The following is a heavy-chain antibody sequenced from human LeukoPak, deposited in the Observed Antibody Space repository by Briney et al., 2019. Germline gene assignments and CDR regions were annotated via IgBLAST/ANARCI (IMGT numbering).Heavy chain of an antibody. V-gene: IGHV3-48*01. J-gene: IGHJ4*02. CDR2: ISGSSSTI. CDR1: GFTFSSYS. Sequence: GRSLRLSCAASGFTFSSYSMNWVRQAPGKGLEWGSYISGSSSTIYYADSVKGRFTISRDNGKNTLYLQMNSLRAEDTAIYYCARGSTYYDSSGQVPFDYWGQGTLVTVSS. CDR3: ARGSTYYDSSGQVPFDY. D-gene: IGHD3-22*01.